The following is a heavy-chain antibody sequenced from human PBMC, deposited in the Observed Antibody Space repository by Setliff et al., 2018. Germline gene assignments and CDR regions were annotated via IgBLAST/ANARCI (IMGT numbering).Heavy chain of an antibody. J-gene: IGHJ4*02. D-gene: IGHD6-6*01. CDR1: GYTFTRYG. Sequence: ASVKVSCKASGYTFTRYGISWVRQAPGQGLEWMGWISAYNGNTNYAQNFQGRVTMTTDTSTSTAYMELRSLRYDDTAVYYCARGRNIAARLLDSWGQGTLVTVSS. V-gene: IGHV1-18*01. CDR2: ISAYNGNT. CDR3: ARGRNIAARLLDS.